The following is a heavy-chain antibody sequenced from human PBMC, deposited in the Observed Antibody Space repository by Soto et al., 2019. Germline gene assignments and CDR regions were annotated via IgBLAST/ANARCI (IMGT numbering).Heavy chain of an antibody. J-gene: IGHJ6*02. Sequence: PSETLSLTCTVSGGSISSGGYYWSWIRQHPGKGLEWIGYIYYSGSTYYNPSLKSRVTISVDTSKNQFSLKLSSVTAADTAVYYCARDSPPYYYDSSGPAVDPQLYGMDVWGQGTTVTVSS. V-gene: IGHV4-31*03. CDR2: IYYSGST. CDR3: ARDSPPYYYDSSGPAVDPQLYGMDV. CDR1: GGSISSGGYY. D-gene: IGHD3-22*01.